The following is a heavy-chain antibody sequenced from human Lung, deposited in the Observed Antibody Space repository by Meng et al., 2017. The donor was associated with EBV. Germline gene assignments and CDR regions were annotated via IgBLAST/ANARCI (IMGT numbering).Heavy chain of an antibody. CDR2: INPSGGST. CDR1: GYTFTNYY. CDR3: ARGDGGNGPDY. V-gene: IGHV1-46*01. Sequence: QWERVQSGAEVKKPGASVKVSCKASGYTFTNYYMHWVRQAPGQGLEWMGVINPSGGSTNYAQKFQGRLTMTRDTSTSTVYMELSSLRSEDTAVYYCARGDGGNGPDYWGQGTLVTVSS. J-gene: IGHJ4*02. D-gene: IGHD4-23*01.